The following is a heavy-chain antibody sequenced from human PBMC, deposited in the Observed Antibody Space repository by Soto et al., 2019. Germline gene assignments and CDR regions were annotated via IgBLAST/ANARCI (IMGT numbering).Heavy chain of an antibody. J-gene: IGHJ4*02. CDR3: ARWAWQGRDFGGPFAC. Sequence: QVQRVQSEAEVKKPGASVKVSCRASGYTFSSHGINWVRQALGQGLEGMGWINGNTGNTRYVQKLQGRVTMTTVTSTTTAYMEGRSLRSDARAVYYCARWAWQGRDFGGPFACRVQGPLITDSS. D-gene: IGHD4-17*01. CDR2: INGNTGNT. V-gene: IGHV1-18*04. CDR1: GYTFSSHG.